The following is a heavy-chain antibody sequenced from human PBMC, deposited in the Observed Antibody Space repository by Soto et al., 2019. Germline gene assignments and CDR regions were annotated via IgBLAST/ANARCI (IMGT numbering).Heavy chain of an antibody. J-gene: IGHJ6*02. CDR1: GDSVSSNSAA. V-gene: IGHV6-1*01. D-gene: IGHD6-13*01. CDR2: TYYRSKWYN. CDR3: ARDISYYSSTWGGYYYGMDV. Sequence: SQTLSLTCAISGDSVSSNSAAWNWIRQSPSRGLEWLGRTYYRSKWYNDYAVSVKSRITINPDTSKNQFSLQLNSVTPEDTAVYYCARDISYYSSTWGGYYYGMDVWGQGTTVTVSS.